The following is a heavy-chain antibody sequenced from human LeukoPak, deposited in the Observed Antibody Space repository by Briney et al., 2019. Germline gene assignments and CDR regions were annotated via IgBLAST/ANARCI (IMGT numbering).Heavy chain of an antibody. Sequence: GGSLRLSCAASGFTFDDYGMHWVRQAPGKGLEWVSAISGSGGSTYYADSVKGRFTISRDNSKNTLYLQMNSLRAEDTAVYYCAKDLNDILTGYYPEYFQHWGQGTLVTVSS. D-gene: IGHD3-9*01. CDR2: ISGSGGST. V-gene: IGHV3-23*01. J-gene: IGHJ1*01. CDR3: AKDLNDILTGYYPEYFQH. CDR1: GFTFDDYG.